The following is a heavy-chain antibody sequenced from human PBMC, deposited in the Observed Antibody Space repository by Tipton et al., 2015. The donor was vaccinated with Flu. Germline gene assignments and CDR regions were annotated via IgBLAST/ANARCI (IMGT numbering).Heavy chain of an antibody. Sequence: SLRLSCAASGFPFDDYGMSWVRQVPGKGLEWVSGINWNGGRTGYADSVKGRFTISRDNAKNSLYLEMNSLRVEDTAVYYCARPRGVVVVAFDYWGQGALVTVSS. CDR3: ARPRGVVVVAFDY. CDR1: GFPFDDYG. V-gene: IGHV3-20*04. D-gene: IGHD2-15*01. J-gene: IGHJ4*02. CDR2: INWNGGRT.